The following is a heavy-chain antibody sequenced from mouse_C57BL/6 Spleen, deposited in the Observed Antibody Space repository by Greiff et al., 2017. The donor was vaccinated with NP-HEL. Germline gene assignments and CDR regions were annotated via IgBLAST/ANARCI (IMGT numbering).Heavy chain of an antibody. V-gene: IGHV1-26*01. J-gene: IGHJ1*03. CDR1: GYTFTDYY. CDR2: INPNNGGT. CDR3: AIITTVVGNWYFDV. Sequence: VQLQQSGPELVKPGASVKISCKASGYTFTDYYMNWVKQSHGKSLEWIGDINPNNGGTSYNQKFKGKATLTVDKSSSTAYMELRSLTSEDSAVYYCAIITTVVGNWYFDVWGTGTTVTVSS. D-gene: IGHD1-1*01.